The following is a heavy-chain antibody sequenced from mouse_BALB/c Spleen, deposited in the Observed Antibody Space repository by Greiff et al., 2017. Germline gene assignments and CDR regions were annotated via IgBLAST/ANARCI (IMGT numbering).Heavy chain of an antibody. CDR3: AREEGITTATDWYFDV. CDR2: INPDSSTI. D-gene: IGHD1-2*01. Sequence: EVQLVESGGGLVQPGGSLKLSCAASGFDFSRYWMSWVRQAPGKGLEWIGEINPDSSTINYTPSLKDKFIISRDNAKNTLYLQMSKVRSEDTALYYCAREEGITTATDWYFDVWGAGTTVTVSS. V-gene: IGHV4-1*02. CDR1: GFDFSRYW. J-gene: IGHJ1*01.